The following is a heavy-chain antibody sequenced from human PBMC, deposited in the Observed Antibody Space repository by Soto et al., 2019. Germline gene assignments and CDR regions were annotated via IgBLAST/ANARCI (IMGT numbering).Heavy chain of an antibody. CDR3: ARDGVLPYYYMDV. CDR1: GFTFSSYG. J-gene: IGHJ6*03. CDR2: IWYDGSNK. V-gene: IGHV3-33*01. Sequence: GGSLRLSCAASGFTFSSYGMHWVRQAPGKGLEWVAVIWYDGSNKYYADSVKGRFTISRDNSKNTLYLQMNSLRAEDTAVYYCARDGVLPYYYMDVWGKGTTVTVSS.